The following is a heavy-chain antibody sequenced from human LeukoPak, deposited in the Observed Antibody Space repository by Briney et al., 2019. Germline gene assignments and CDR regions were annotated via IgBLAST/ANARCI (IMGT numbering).Heavy chain of an antibody. Sequence: GESLKISCKGSGYSFTSYWIGWVRKMPGKGLEWMGIIYPGDSDTRYSPSFQGQVTISADKSISTAYLQWSSLKASDTAMYYCARDLGYCSGGSCQIDAFDIWGQGTMVTVSS. CDR1: GYSFTSYW. V-gene: IGHV5-51*01. CDR2: IYPGDSDT. CDR3: ARDLGYCSGGSCQIDAFDI. D-gene: IGHD2-15*01. J-gene: IGHJ3*02.